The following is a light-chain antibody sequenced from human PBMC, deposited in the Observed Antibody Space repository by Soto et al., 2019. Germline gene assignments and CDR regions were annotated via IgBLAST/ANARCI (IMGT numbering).Light chain of an antibody. CDR1: QSVSSN. Sequence: EIVMTQSPCTLSVSPGERATLSCRASQSVSSNLAWYQQKPGQAPRLLIYGASSRATGIPDRLSGSGSGTDFTLTISRLEPEDFAVYYCQAGTFGQGTRLEIK. V-gene: IGKV3-20*01. CDR3: QAGT. CDR2: GAS. J-gene: IGKJ5*01.